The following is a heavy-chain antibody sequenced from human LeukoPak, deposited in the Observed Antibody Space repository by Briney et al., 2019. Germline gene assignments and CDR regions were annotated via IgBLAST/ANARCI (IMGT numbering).Heavy chain of an antibody. CDR2: IYHSGST. V-gene: IGHV4-4*02. J-gene: IGHJ4*02. Sequence: KPSGTLSLACAVSGGSISSSNWWSWVRQPPGKGLEWIGEIYHSGSTNYNPSLKSRVTISVAKSKNRFSLKLSSVTAADTAVYYCAREPLLPLGTTGPFDYWGQGTLVTVSS. CDR3: AREPLLPLGTTGPFDY. CDR1: GGSISSSNW. D-gene: IGHD1-1*01.